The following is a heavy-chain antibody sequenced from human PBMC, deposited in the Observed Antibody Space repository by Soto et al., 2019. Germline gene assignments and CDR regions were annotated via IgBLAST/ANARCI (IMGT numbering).Heavy chain of an antibody. J-gene: IGHJ5*02. D-gene: IGHD2-15*01. V-gene: IGHV1-69*12. CDR1: GGSFSNYA. Sequence: QVLLVQSGAEVKKPGSSVKVSCKASGGSFSNYAIHWVRQAPGQGLEWMGGTNPIFDTTNYAQKFQGRVTITADESTRTAYMELSSLRSEDTAVYFCAIEEFRRFCSGGSCYGDGGWFDAWGQGTLVTVSS. CDR2: TNPIFDTT. CDR3: AIEEFRRFCSGGSCYGDGGWFDA.